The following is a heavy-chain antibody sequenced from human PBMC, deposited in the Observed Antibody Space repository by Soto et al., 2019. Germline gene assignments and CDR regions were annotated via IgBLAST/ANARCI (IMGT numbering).Heavy chain of an antibody. CDR3: ARYNYFDY. J-gene: IGHJ4*02. Sequence: QVQLMQSGAEVKRPGASMKISCKTSGYTFTNYPIHWVRQAPGQTLEWMRWIDAGNGNTKYSQSFQDRVTFTRDTSANTAYMELSSLRSEDTAVYYCARYNYFDYWGQGTLVTVSS. CDR1: GYTFTNYP. V-gene: IGHV1-3*01. CDR2: IDAGNGNT. D-gene: IGHD1-1*01.